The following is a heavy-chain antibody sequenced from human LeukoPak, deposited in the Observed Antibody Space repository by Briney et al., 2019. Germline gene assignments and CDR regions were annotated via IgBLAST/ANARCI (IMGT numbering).Heavy chain of an antibody. CDR3: ARGGYCSSTSCYVFDS. Sequence: PSETLSLTCAVSGGSIISSNWWSWVRQPPGKGLEWIGEIYHSGSTNYSPSLKSRVTISVDKSKSQFSLELTSVTAADTALYYCARGGYCSSTSCYVFDSWGQGTLVTVSS. CDR1: GGSIISSNW. V-gene: IGHV4-4*02. J-gene: IGHJ4*02. D-gene: IGHD2-2*01. CDR2: IYHSGST.